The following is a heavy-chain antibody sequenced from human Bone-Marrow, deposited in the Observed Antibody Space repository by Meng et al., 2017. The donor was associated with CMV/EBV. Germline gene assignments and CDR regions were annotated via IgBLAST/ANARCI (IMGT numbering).Heavy chain of an antibody. Sequence: SETLSLTCAVYGESFSGYYWSWIRQFPGKGLEWIGEINDSGNTNCNPSLKSRVTISVDMSKNQFSLKMSSLTAADTAVYYCARGGLRRNWFDPWGQGTLVTVSS. D-gene: IGHD2-21*01. J-gene: IGHJ5*02. CDR3: ARGGLRRNWFDP. CDR2: INDSGNT. CDR1: GESFSGYY. V-gene: IGHV4-34*01.